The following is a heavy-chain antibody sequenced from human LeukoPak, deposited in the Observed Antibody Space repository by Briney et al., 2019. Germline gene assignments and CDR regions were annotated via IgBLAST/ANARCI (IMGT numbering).Heavy chain of an antibody. J-gene: IGHJ4*02. V-gene: IGHV1-24*01. CDR3: ATTFYGDYH. CDR2: FDPRDGEA. D-gene: IGHD4-17*01. CDR1: GFTLTELY. Sequence: ASVKVSCKVSGFTLTELYMHWVRQAPGKGLEWMGGFDPRDGEAIYGQNFQRRVTMTEDTSTHTAYMELSRLRSKDTAMYYCATTFYGDYHWGQGTLVTVSS.